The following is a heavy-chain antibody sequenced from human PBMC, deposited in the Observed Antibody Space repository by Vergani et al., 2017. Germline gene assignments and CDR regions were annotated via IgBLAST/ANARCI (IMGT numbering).Heavy chain of an antibody. CDR3: AKYSSSWYRNYFQH. V-gene: IGHV3-21*04. J-gene: IGHJ1*01. Sequence: EVQLVESGGGLVKPGGSLRLSCAASGFTFSSYSMNWVRQAPGKGLEWASSISSSSSYIYYADSVKGRFTISRDNAKNTLYLQMNSLRAEDTAVYYCAKYSSSWYRNYFQHWGQGTLVTVSS. D-gene: IGHD6-13*01. CDR1: GFTFSSYS. CDR2: ISSSSSYI.